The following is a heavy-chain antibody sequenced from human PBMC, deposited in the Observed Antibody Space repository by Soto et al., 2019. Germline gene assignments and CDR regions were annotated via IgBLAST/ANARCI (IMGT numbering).Heavy chain of an antibody. V-gene: IGHV3-66*04. J-gene: IGHJ3*01. CDR3: ARPCGGDCSNAFPL. CDR1: GFSVSTNF. Sequence: EEQLVESGGGLVRPGGSLRPSCAVSGFSVSTNFMNWVRQAPGKEPQWVAVLYPGPGTYYADSVKGRFIISRDDSTNTLFLHLTNMRAEDTAVYYCARPCGGDCSNAFPLWGQGTMVTVSS. CDR2: LYPGPGT. D-gene: IGHD2-21*01.